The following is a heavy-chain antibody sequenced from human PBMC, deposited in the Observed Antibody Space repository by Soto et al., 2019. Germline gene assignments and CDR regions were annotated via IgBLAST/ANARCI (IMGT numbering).Heavy chain of an antibody. CDR2: IYWDDDK. CDR1: GFSLSTTRVG. D-gene: IGHD6-19*01. J-gene: IGHJ4*02. V-gene: IGHV2-5*02. CDR3: AHTVVAGLGYYFDY. Sequence: QITLKESGPTLVKPTQTLTLTCSFSGFSLSTTRVGVGWIRQPPGKALEWLALIYWDDDKRYSPSLKSRLTITKDTYKNRVVLTMTNMDPVDTATYYCAHTVVAGLGYYFDYWGQGTLVTVSS.